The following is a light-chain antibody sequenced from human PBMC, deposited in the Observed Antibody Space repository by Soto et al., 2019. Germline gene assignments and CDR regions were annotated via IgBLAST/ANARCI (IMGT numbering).Light chain of an antibody. CDR1: SSNIGNNH. V-gene: IGLV1-51*01. Sequence: QSVLTQPPSVSAAPGQKVTIACSGSSSNIGNNHVSWYQQLPGTAPKLLIYDSNKRPSGIPDRFSGSKSGTSATLGITGLQAEDEADYYCQSYDNSLSGDWVFGGGTKVTVL. J-gene: IGLJ3*02. CDR3: QSYDNSLSGDWV. CDR2: DSN.